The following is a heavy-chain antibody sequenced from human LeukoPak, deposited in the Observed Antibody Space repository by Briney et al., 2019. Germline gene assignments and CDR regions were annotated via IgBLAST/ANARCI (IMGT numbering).Heavy chain of an antibody. V-gene: IGHV4-59*01. CDR1: GGTISSYF. Sequence: SETLSLTCTVSGGTISSYFWTWIRQPPGKGLEWMGYIYYSGTTNYNPSLKSRVSMSVDTSKNQFSLKLSSVTAADTAVYYCARGYLYGARYYYYYMDVWGKGTTVTVSS. D-gene: IGHD3-10*02. CDR2: IYYSGTT. CDR3: ARGYLYGARYYYYYMDV. J-gene: IGHJ6*03.